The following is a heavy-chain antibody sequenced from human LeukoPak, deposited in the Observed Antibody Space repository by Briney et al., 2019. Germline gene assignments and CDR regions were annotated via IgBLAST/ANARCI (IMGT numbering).Heavy chain of an antibody. CDR3: AKGTAYYYDSSGFFGVGYFDY. V-gene: IGHV3-23*01. CDR1: GFTFSSYA. D-gene: IGHD3-22*01. Sequence: TGGSPRLSCAASGFTFSSYAMSWVRQAPGKGLEWVSAISGSGGSTYYADSVKGRFTISRDNSKNTLYLQMNSLRAEDTAVYYCAKGTAYYYDSSGFFGVGYFDYWGQGTLVTVSS. CDR2: ISGSGGST. J-gene: IGHJ4*02.